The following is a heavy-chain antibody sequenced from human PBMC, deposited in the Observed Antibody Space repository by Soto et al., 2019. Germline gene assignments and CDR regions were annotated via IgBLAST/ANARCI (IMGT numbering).Heavy chain of an antibody. V-gene: IGHV1-2*04. Sequence: HVQLVQSGAEVKKPGASVKVSCKASGYTFTGYYMHWVRQAPGQGLERMGWINPNSGGTNYAQKFQGWVTMTRDTSISTVYMELSRLRSDDTAVYYGARGRRLRGYYYYGMDVWGQGTTVTVSS. D-gene: IGHD4-17*01. J-gene: IGHJ6*02. CDR2: INPNSGGT. CDR1: GYTFTGYY. CDR3: ARGRRLRGYYYYGMDV.